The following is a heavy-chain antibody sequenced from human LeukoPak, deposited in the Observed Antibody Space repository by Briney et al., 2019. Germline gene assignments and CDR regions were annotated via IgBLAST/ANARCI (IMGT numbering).Heavy chain of an antibody. CDR2: NSGSGGST. V-gene: IGHV3-23*01. CDR3: ARRNTMIREPPRIDY. J-gene: IGHJ4*02. CDR1: GFTFSSYE. Sequence: GWSLRLSCAASGFTFSSYEMNWVRQAPGKGLEWVSGNSGSGGSTYYADSVKGRFTISRDNSKNTLYPQMNSLRAEDTAVYYCARRNTMIREPPRIDYWGQGTLVTVSS. D-gene: IGHD3-10*01.